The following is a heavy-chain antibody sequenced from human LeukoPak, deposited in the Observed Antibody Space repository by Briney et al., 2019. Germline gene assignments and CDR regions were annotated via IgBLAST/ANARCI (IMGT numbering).Heavy chain of an antibody. V-gene: IGHV1-69*13. D-gene: IGHD3-10*01. J-gene: IGHJ1*01. Sequence: SVKVSCKASGGTFSSYSITWVRQAPGQGLEWMGGIIPIFGTANYAQKFQGRVTITADESASTAYMELSSLRSEDSAVYYCASGVYYYGSGSYFSRAEYFQHWGQGTLVTVSS. CDR3: ASGVYYYGSGSYFSRAEYFQH. CDR1: GGTFSSYS. CDR2: IIPIFGTA.